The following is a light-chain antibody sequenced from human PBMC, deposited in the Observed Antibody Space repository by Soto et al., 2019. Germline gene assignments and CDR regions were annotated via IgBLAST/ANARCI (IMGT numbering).Light chain of an antibody. CDR1: QRVSNS. Sequence: EIVLTQSPATLSLSLGERDTLSCRASQRVSNSLAWYQQKRGQAPRLLIYDASSRATGIPARFSGSESGTDLTLTISSLEPETVAFYYCQQTSNWLFGPGTKVDIK. J-gene: IGKJ3*01. V-gene: IGKV3-11*01. CDR3: QQTSNWL. CDR2: DAS.